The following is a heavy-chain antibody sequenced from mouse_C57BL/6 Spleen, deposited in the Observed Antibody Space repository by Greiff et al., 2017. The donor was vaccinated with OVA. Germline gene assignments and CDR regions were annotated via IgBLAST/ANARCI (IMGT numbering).Heavy chain of an antibody. CDR3: AKEHYGSSYGAMDY. CDR2: INPNYGTT. CDR1: GYSFTDYN. Sequence: EVQLQQSGPELVKPGASVKISCKASGYSFTDYNMNWVKQSNGKSLEWIGVINPNYGTTSYNQKFKGKATLTVDQSSSTAYMQLNSLTSEDSAVYYCAKEHYGSSYGAMDYWGQGTSVTVSS. J-gene: IGHJ4*01. D-gene: IGHD1-1*01. V-gene: IGHV1-39*01.